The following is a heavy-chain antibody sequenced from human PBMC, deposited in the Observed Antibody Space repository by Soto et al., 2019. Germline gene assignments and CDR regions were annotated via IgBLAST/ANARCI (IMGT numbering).Heavy chain of an antibody. Sequence: SETLSLTCAVYGGSFSGYYWSWIRQPPGKGLEWIGEINHSGSTNYNPSLKSRVTISVDTSKNQFSLKLSSVTAADTAVYHCARLSGGFPQLGLWFGELLHDYYGMDVWGQGTTVTVSS. D-gene: IGHD3-10*01. V-gene: IGHV4-34*01. CDR2: INHSGST. CDR1: GGSFSGYY. CDR3: ARLSGGFPQLGLWFGELLHDYYGMDV. J-gene: IGHJ6*02.